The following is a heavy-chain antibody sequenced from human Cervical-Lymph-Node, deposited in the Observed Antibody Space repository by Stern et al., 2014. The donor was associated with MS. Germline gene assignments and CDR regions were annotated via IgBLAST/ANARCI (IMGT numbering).Heavy chain of an antibody. CDR3: ARLGIAPTTTGSGNYFYYGMDV. V-gene: IGHV5-51*03. Sequence: EVQLVQSGAEVKKPGESLKISCKGSGYSFPTFWIGWVRQMPGKGLEWMGIIYPGDSDTRYSPSFQGQVTISADKSINTAYMQWNSLKASDTATYYCARLGIAPTTTGSGNYFYYGMDVWGQGTTVTVSS. J-gene: IGHJ6*02. CDR1: GYSFPTFW. D-gene: IGHD6-25*01. CDR2: IYPGDSDT.